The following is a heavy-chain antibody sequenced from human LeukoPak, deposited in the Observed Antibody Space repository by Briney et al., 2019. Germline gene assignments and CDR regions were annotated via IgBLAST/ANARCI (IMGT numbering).Heavy chain of an antibody. D-gene: IGHD3-3*01. CDR3: ARSKYYDFWSGYFAHAYYFDY. CDR1: GGTFSSYA. Sequence: SVTVSCKASGGTFSSYAISWVRQAPGQGLEWMGGIIPIFGTANYAQKFQGRVTITTDESTSTAYMELSSLRSEDTAVYYCARSKYYDFWSGYFAHAYYFDYWGQGTLVTVSS. V-gene: IGHV1-69*05. CDR2: IIPIFGTA. J-gene: IGHJ4*02.